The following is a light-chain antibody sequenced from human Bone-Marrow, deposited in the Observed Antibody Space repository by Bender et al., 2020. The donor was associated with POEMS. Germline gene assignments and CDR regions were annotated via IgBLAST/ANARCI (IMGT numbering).Light chain of an antibody. CDR2: EDS. CDR1: KLGDKY. V-gene: IGLV3-1*01. CDR3: QAWDMSTLI. J-gene: IGLJ2*01. Sequence: SYELTQPPSVSVSPGQTASVTCSGDKLGDKYVCWYQQRPGQSPALVMYEDSKRPSGIPERFSGSNSGNTATLTISETQAMDEADYYCQAWDMSTLIFGGGTKLTVL.